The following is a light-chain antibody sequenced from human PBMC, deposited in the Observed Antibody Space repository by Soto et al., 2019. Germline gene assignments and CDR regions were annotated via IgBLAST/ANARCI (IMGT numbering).Light chain of an antibody. V-gene: IGKV3-15*01. CDR2: GAS. Sequence: EILITQSPATLSVSPGERATLSCRASQSVSSNLAWYQQKPGQAPRLLIYGASTRATGIPARLSGSGSGTEFTLTIRSLQSEDFGVYYCQQYDNWWTFGQGTKVDIK. J-gene: IGKJ1*01. CDR3: QQYDNWWT. CDR1: QSVSSN.